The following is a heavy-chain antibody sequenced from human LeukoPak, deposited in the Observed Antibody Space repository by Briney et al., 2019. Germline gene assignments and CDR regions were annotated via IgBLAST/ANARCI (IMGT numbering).Heavy chain of an antibody. J-gene: IGHJ6*02. CDR1: GFTFSKIW. CDR2: IKHDGGET. Sequence: GGSLRLSCAASGFTFSKIWMSGVRQAPGKGLEWVANIKHDGGETNYVDSVKGRFTISRDNAKNTLHLQMTSLRAEDTAVYYCAKNGGPHGMDVWGQGTTVTVSS. CDR3: AKNGGPHGMDV. V-gene: IGHV3-7*02. D-gene: IGHD3-10*01.